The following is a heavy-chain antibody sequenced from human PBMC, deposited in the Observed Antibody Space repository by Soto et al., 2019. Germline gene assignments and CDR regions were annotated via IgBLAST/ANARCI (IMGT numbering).Heavy chain of an antibody. CDR3: ARTGSGWYTWFDP. CDR1: GFTVSSNY. Sequence: PGGSLRLSCAASGFTVSSNYMSWVRQAPGKGLEWVSVIYSGGSTYYADSVKGRFTISRDNSKNSLYLQMNSLRDEDTAVYYCARTGSGWYTWFDPWGQGPLVTVSS. V-gene: IGHV3-53*01. J-gene: IGHJ5*02. CDR2: IYSGGST. D-gene: IGHD6-19*01.